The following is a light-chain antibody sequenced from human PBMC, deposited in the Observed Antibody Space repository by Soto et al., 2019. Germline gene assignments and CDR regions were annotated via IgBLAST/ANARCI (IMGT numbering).Light chain of an antibody. Sequence: EIVMPQSPATLSVSPGARATLSCRASQSVNSNLAWYQQKPGQAPRLLIYGASTRATGLPARFSGSGSGTEFTLTISSLQSEDFAAYYCHQYNHWPFTFGQGTRLEIK. CDR3: HQYNHWPFT. J-gene: IGKJ5*01. CDR2: GAS. V-gene: IGKV3D-15*01. CDR1: QSVNSN.